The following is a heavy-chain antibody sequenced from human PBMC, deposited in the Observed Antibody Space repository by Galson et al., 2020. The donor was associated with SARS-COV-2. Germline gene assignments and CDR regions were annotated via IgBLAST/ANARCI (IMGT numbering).Heavy chain of an antibody. CDR2: IRYDGGKE. Sequence: GESLKISCAASGFTFSDFGMHWVRQAPGKGLEWVTLIRYDGGKEWYADSVEGRFTISRDNSKNTLYLHMSSVRADDTAVYYCAKEEGGYDDDLRYYGMDVWGQGTTVTVSS. CDR3: AKEEGGYDDDLRYYGMDV. J-gene: IGHJ6*02. V-gene: IGHV3-30*02. CDR1: GFTFSDFG. D-gene: IGHD5-12*01.